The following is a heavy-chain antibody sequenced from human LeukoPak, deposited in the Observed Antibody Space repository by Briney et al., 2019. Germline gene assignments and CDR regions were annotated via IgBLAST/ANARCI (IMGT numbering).Heavy chain of an antibody. D-gene: IGHD3-22*01. CDR2: ISGSGGST. Sequence: PGGSLRLSCAASGFTFSSYAMSWVRQAPGKGLEWVSAISGSGGSTYYADSVKGRFTISRDNSKNTLYLQMNSLRAEDTAVYYCAKCPDDYDSSGYWSYWGQGTLVTVSS. V-gene: IGHV3-23*01. J-gene: IGHJ4*02. CDR1: GFTFSSYA. CDR3: AKCPDDYDSSGYWSY.